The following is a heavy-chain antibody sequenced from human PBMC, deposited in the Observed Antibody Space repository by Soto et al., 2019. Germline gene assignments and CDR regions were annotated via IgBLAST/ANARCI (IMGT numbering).Heavy chain of an antibody. CDR3: ARDRIQLWLPYYFDY. CDR1: GYTFTGYG. CDR2: ISAYNGNT. V-gene: IGHV1-18*01. J-gene: IGHJ4*02. Sequence: ASVKVSCKASGYTFTGYGISWVRQAPGQGLEWMGWISAYNGNTNYAQKLQGRVTMTTDTSTSTAYMELRSLRSDDTAVYYCARDRIQLWLPYYFDYWGQGTLVTV. D-gene: IGHD5-18*01.